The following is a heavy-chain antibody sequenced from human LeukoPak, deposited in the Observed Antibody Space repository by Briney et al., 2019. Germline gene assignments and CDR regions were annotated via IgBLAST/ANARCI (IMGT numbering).Heavy chain of an antibody. J-gene: IGHJ4*02. Sequence: GGSLRLSCAASGFTFSSYGMHWVRQAPGKGLEWVAVIWYDGSNKYYADSVKGRFTISRDNSKNTLYLQMNSLRAEDTAVYYCARDNPAVAGNPFDYWGQGTLVTVSS. CDR3: ARDNPAVAGNPFDY. CDR1: GFTFSSYG. CDR2: IWYDGSNK. V-gene: IGHV3-33*01. D-gene: IGHD6-19*01.